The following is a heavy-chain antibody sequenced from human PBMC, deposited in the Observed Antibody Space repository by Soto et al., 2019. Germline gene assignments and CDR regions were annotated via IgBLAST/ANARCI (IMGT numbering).Heavy chain of an antibody. J-gene: IGHJ4*02. CDR3: ARDSTRFSEPDY. CDR1: GFTFSDHY. Sequence: EVQLVESGGGLVQPGGSLRLSCAASGFTFSDHYMDWVRQAPGKGLEWVGRTRNKANSYTTEYAASVKGRFTISRDASKNSLYLQMNNLKTEDTAVYFCARDSTRFSEPDYWGQGTLVSVSS. CDR2: TRNKANSYTT. D-gene: IGHD3-3*01. V-gene: IGHV3-72*01.